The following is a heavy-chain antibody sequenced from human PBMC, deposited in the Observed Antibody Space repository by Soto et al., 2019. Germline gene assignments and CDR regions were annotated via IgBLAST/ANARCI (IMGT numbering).Heavy chain of an antibody. CDR2: ISGSGGST. J-gene: IGHJ3*02. V-gene: IGHV3-23*01. CDR1: GFSFSSYA. CDR3: AKYGVSAWFGALFSAFEI. Sequence: GVSLRLSCAASGFSFSSYAMSWVRQAPGKGLEWVSAISGSGGSTYYADSVKGRFTTSRDNSKNTLYLQMNSLRAEDTAVYYCAKYGVSAWFGALFSAFEIWGQGTMVNVSS. D-gene: IGHD3-10*01.